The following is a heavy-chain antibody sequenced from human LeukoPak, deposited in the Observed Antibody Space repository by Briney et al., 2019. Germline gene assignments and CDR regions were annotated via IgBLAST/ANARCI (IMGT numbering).Heavy chain of an antibody. CDR2: INSDGSST. D-gene: IGHD5-18*01. J-gene: IGHJ6*03. V-gene: IGHV3-74*01. Sequence: RSGGSLRLFCAASGFTFSSYWMHWVRQAPGKGLVWVSRINSDGSSTSYADSVKGRFTISRDNAKNTLYLQMNSLRAEDTAVYYCARDRGYSYGDNYYYYMDVWGKGTTVTVSS. CDR3: ARDRGYSYGDNYYYYMDV. CDR1: GFTFSSYW.